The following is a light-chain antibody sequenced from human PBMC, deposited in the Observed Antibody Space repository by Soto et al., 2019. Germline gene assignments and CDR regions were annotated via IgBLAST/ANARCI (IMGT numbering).Light chain of an antibody. V-gene: IGKV3-20*01. CDR2: GAS. J-gene: IGKJ1*01. CDR3: QQYGSSPPSWT. Sequence: ETVLTQSPGTLSLSPGERATLSCRASQSISSSYLAWYQQNPGQAPRLLIYGASSRATGIPDRFSGSGSGTDFTLTISGLEPEDFAVYYCQQYGSSPPSWTFGQGTKVEIK. CDR1: QSISSSY.